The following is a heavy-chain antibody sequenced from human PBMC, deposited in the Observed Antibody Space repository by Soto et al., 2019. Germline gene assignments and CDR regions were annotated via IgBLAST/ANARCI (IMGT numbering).Heavy chain of an antibody. CDR1: GGSISSGAYY. CDR3: AGPPFGEPGSAP. V-gene: IGHV4-31*03. J-gene: IGHJ5*02. Sequence: SETLSLTCTVSGGSISSGAYYWSWIRQHPVRGLECIGHIDDSGNTYYSPSLKSRVSISADTSKNQFSLKLTSVSAADTAVYYCAGPPFGEPGSAPWGQGTLVPVSS. CDR2: IDDSGNT. D-gene: IGHD3-10*01.